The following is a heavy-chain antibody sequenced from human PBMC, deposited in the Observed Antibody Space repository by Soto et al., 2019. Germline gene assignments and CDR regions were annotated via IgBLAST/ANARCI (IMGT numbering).Heavy chain of an antibody. J-gene: IGHJ4*02. V-gene: IGHV1-3*01. D-gene: IGHD1-26*01. CDR1: GYTFTSYA. CDR3: ARETSGSYYEGYFDY. CDR2: INAGNGNT. Sequence: QVQLVQSGAEVKKPGASVKVSCKASGYTFTSYAMHWVRQAPGQRLEWMGWINAGNGNTKYSQKFQGRVNITRDTSASTAYMELSSLRSEDTAVYYCARETSGSYYEGYFDYWGQGTLVTVSS.